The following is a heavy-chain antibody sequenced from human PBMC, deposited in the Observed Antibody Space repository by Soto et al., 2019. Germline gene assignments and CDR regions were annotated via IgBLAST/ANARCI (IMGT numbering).Heavy chain of an antibody. CDR1: GYTFTSYD. J-gene: IGHJ5*02. CDR3: ARERTRGFEP. Sequence: QVHLVQSGAEVRKPGASVKVSCKASGYTFTSYDINWVRQATGQGHEWMGWMNPNSRNTAYAQKFEGRVTMTRNPPISPAHMELSSLRSGDPAVYYCARERTRGFEPWGQGTLVTVSS. CDR2: MNPNSRNT. V-gene: IGHV1-8*01.